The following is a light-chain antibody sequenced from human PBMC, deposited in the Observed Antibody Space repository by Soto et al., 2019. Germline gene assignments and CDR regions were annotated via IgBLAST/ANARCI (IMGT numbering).Light chain of an antibody. Sequence: QAVVTQPPSASGTPGQRVTISCSGSSSSIGSNTVNWYQQLPGTAPKLLIYSNNQRPSGVPDRFSGSKSGTSASLAISGLQSQDEADSYCAAWDDSLNGYWVFGGGTQLTV. CDR1: SSSIGSNT. V-gene: IGLV1-44*01. CDR3: AAWDDSLNGYWV. CDR2: SNN. J-gene: IGLJ3*02.